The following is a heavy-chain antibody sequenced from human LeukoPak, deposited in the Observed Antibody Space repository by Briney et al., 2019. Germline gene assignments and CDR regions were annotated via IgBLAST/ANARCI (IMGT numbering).Heavy chain of an antibody. Sequence: GRSLRLSCAASGFTFDDYAMHWVRQAPGKGLEWVSGISWNSGSIGYADSVKGRFTISRDNAKNSLYLQMNSLRAEDTALYYCAKATRPSMIVVVSLDYWGQGTLVTVSS. CDR3: AKATRPSMIVVVSLDY. J-gene: IGHJ4*02. CDR2: ISWNSGSI. D-gene: IGHD3-22*01. CDR1: GFTFDDYA. V-gene: IGHV3-9*01.